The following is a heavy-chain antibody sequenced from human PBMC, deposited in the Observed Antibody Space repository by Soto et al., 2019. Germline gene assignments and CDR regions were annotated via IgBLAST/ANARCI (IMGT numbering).Heavy chain of an antibody. CDR2: VGDDGFRT. CDR1: GFTFSTFA. Sequence: QPGGSLRLSCVASGFTFSTFAMTWVRQTPGKGLEWVATVGDDGFRTNVADSVKGRFIISRDNSKDTLSLEMSSLRVEDTGIYYCATKFRSYFDHWGQGVRVTVSS. J-gene: IGHJ4*02. V-gene: IGHV3-23*01. CDR3: ATKFRSYFDH.